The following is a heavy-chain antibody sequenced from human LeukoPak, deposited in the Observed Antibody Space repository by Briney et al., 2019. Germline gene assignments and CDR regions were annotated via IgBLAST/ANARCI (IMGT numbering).Heavy chain of an antibody. CDR3: ARGGMVLWFGELLDY. D-gene: IGHD3-10*01. Sequence: PWETLSLTCAVYGGSFSGYYLSWIRQPPGKGLEWFGEINHSGSTNYNPSLKSRVTISVDTSKNQFSLKLSSVTAADTAVYYCARGGMVLWFGELLDYWGQGTLVTVSS. CDR2: INHSGST. J-gene: IGHJ4*02. CDR1: GGSFSGYY. V-gene: IGHV4-34*01.